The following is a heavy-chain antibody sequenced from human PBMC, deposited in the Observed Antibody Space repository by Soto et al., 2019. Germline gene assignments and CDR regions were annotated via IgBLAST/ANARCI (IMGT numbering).Heavy chain of an antibody. Sequence: QVQLVQSGAEVKKPGSSVKVSCKASGGTFSSYTISWVRQAPGQGLEWMGRIIPILGIANYAQKFQGRVTITAHKSTGTAYMGLGSLRSEDTAVYYCARDVKSDDYYGSSGSHTNAFDIWGQGTMVTVSS. CDR1: GGTFSSYT. J-gene: IGHJ3*02. V-gene: IGHV1-69*08. D-gene: IGHD3-22*01. CDR2: IIPILGIA. CDR3: ARDVKSDDYYGSSGSHTNAFDI.